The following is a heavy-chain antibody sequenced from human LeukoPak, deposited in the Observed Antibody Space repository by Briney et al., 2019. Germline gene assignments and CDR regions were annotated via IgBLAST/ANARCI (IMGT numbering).Heavy chain of an antibody. J-gene: IGHJ5*02. CDR3: AKVEDTGPFDP. CDR1: GFTFSSYG. Sequence: GRSLRLSCAASGFTFSSYGMHWVRQAPGKGLEWVAVISYDGSNKYYADSVKGRFTISRDNSKNTLYLQMNSLRAGDTAVYYCAKVEDTGPFDPWGQGTLVTVSS. D-gene: IGHD5-18*01. CDR2: ISYDGSNK. V-gene: IGHV3-30*18.